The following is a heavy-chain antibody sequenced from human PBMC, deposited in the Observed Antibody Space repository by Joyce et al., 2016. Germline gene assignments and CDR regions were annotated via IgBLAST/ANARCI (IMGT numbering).Heavy chain of an antibody. V-gene: IGHV3-21*01. Sequence: EVHLVESGGGLVKPGGSLRLSCVASGFTFSNYNMNGVRQAPGKGLEWVSSINSGTTYKYYADSVQGRFTISRDNAKNSLYLQMNSLRAEDTAVYYCARDLGYFDYWGQGTLVTVSS. CDR1: GFTFSNYN. CDR2: INSGTTYK. J-gene: IGHJ4*02. CDR3: ARDLGYFDY.